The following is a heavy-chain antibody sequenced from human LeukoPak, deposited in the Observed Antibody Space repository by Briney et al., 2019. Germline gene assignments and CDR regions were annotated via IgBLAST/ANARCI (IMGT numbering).Heavy chain of an antibody. V-gene: IGHV4-31*03. CDR2: IYYSGST. D-gene: IGHD2-8*01. J-gene: IGHJ6*03. Sequence: SETLSLTFTLSGVATSAVVYYTSSIRQHPGKGLEWIGYIYYSGSTYYNPSLKSRVTISVDTSKNQFSLKLSSVTAADTAVYYCARCMIYYYYMDVWGKGTTVTVSS. CDR1: GVATSAVVYY. CDR3: ARCMIYYYYMDV.